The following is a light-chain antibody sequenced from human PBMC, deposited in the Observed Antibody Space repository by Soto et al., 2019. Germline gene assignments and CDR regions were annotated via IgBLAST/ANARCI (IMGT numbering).Light chain of an antibody. J-gene: IGKJ2*01. Sequence: EVVMTQSPATLSVSPGERATLSCRASQSVGSNLAWYQQKPGQAPRLLIYGASTRATGTPVRFSGSGSGTEFTLTISSLQSEDFAVYYCQQYNNWYTFGQGTKLEIK. CDR1: QSVGSN. CDR2: GAS. V-gene: IGKV3-15*01. CDR3: QQYNNWYT.